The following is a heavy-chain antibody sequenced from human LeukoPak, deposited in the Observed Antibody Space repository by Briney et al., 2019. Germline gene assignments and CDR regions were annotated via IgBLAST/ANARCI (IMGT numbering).Heavy chain of an antibody. D-gene: IGHD4-17*01. J-gene: IGHJ4*02. Sequence: GGSLRLSCAASGFTFSSYALHWVRQAPGKGLEWVAFIRYDGSNKYYADSVKGRFTISRDNSKNTLYLQMNSLRAEDTAVYYCARDLGYGEDYWGQGTLVTVSS. CDR1: GFTFSSYA. CDR3: ARDLGYGEDY. CDR2: IRYDGSNK. V-gene: IGHV3-30*02.